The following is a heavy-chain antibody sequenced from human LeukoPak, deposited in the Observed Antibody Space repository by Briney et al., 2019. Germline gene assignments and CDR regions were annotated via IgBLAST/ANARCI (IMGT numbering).Heavy chain of an antibody. Sequence: SETLSLTCTVSGYSISSGYYWGWIRQPPGKGLEWIGSLHHSGSTYYSPSLSSRVTMSVDTSKNHFSLKLTSVTAADTAMYHCARIHSHAYSSYWGQGTLVTVSS. CDR2: LHHSGST. CDR3: ARIHSHAYSSY. J-gene: IGHJ4*02. D-gene: IGHD3-16*01. V-gene: IGHV4-38-2*02. CDR1: GYSISSGYY.